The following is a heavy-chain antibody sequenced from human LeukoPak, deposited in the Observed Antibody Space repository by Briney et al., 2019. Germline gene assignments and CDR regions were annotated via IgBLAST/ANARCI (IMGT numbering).Heavy chain of an antibody. CDR3: ARRLTMITFGGVIVPIFDY. J-gene: IGHJ4*02. Sequence: SETLSLTCTVSGGSISSGDYCWGWVRQHPGKGLEWIGYIYYSGSTYYNPSLKSRVTISVDTSKNQFSLKLSSVTAADTAVYYCARRLTMITFGGVIVPIFDYWGQGTLVTVSS. V-gene: IGHV4-31*03. D-gene: IGHD3-16*02. CDR1: GGSISSGDYC. CDR2: IYYSGST.